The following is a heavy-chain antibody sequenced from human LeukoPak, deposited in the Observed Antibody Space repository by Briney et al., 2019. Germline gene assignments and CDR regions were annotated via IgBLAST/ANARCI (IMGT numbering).Heavy chain of an antibody. J-gene: IGHJ5*02. CDR3: AKERKYYDSSGSNWFDP. Sequence: PGGSLRLSCAASGFTFSSYAMGWVRQAPGKGLEWVSSISGSGGSTYYADSVKGRFTISRDNSKNTLYLQMNSLRAEDTAVYYCAKERKYYDSSGSNWFDPWGQGTLVTVSS. D-gene: IGHD3-22*01. CDR2: ISGSGGST. V-gene: IGHV3-23*01. CDR1: GFTFSSYA.